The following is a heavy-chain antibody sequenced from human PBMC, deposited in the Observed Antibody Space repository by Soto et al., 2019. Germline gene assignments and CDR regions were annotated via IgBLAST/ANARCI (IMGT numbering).Heavy chain of an antibody. CDR3: ARAGMDFWSDYYYGMDV. J-gene: IGHJ6*02. CDR2: IYPGDSDT. D-gene: IGHD3-3*01. CDR1: GYSFTINW. Sequence: PGESLKISCKGSGYSFTINWIGWVRQMPGRGLEWIGIIYPGDSDTRYSPSFQGQVTISADKPISTAYLQWSSLKASDTAMYYCARAGMDFWSDYYYGMDVWGQGTTVTVSS. V-gene: IGHV5-51*01.